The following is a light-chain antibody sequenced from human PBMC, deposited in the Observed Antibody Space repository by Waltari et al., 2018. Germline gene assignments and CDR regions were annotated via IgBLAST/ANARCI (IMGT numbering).Light chain of an antibody. Sequence: DSVLTQTPLSLSVTPGQPASISCKSSQSLLHSVGRTYWYWYLHKPGQSPQLLIYGVSSRFSGVPDRFSGSGSGTDFTLEISRVEAGDVGIYYCMQGIHLPWTFGQGTKVEIK. V-gene: IGKV2-29*02. J-gene: IGKJ1*01. CDR1: QSLLHSVGRTY. CDR2: GVS. CDR3: MQGIHLPWT.